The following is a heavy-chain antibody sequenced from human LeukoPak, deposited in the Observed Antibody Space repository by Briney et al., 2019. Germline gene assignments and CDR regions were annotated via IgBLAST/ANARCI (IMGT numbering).Heavy chain of an antibody. V-gene: IGHV5-51*01. Sequence: GESLKISCKASGYSFTNYWIGWVRQMPGKGLEWMGLIYPGDSDTRYCPSCQGQVTISADKSISTAYLQWSSLQASDTAIYYCAAPARCSGGACYSRDAFDFWGQGTMVTVSS. CDR1: GYSFTNYW. CDR2: IYPGDSDT. CDR3: AAPARCSGGACYSRDAFDF. J-gene: IGHJ3*01. D-gene: IGHD2-15*01.